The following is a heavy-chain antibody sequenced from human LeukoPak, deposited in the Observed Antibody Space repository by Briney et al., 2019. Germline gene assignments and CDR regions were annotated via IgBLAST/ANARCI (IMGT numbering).Heavy chain of an antibody. Sequence: GGSLRLSCAASGFTFSSYSLTWVHQAPGKGLEWVSDISTDSRYIYYADSVQGRFTISRDNAQRSLYLQMNSLRVEDTAVYYCARPLEEGWIDVFDIWGQGTMVAVSS. V-gene: IGHV3-21*01. D-gene: IGHD1-1*01. J-gene: IGHJ3*02. CDR1: GFTFSSYS. CDR2: ISTDSRYI. CDR3: ARPLEEGWIDVFDI.